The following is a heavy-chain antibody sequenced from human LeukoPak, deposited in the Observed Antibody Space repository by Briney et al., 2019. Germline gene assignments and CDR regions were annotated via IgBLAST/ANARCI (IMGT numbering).Heavy chain of an antibody. D-gene: IGHD5-12*01. CDR1: GFTFSSYA. Sequence: PGGSLRPSCAASGFTFSSYAMHWVRQAPGKGLEWVAVISYDGSSKYYADSVKGRFTISRDNSKNTLYLQMNSLRAEDTAVYYCARGALGVATRPGYGMDVWGQGTTVTVSS. V-gene: IGHV3-30*04. J-gene: IGHJ6*02. CDR2: ISYDGSSK. CDR3: ARGALGVATRPGYGMDV.